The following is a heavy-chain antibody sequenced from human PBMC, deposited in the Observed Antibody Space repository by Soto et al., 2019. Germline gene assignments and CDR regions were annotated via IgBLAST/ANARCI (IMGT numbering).Heavy chain of an antibody. CDR2: LSYDGITQ. V-gene: IGHV3-30-3*01. D-gene: IGHD7-27*01. Sequence: GGSLRLSCGASGFLFTGSSLHWVRQAPGKGPEWVAILSYDGITQYYADSVKGRFTLSRDISKSTLYLQMNSLRTEDTAVYYCVRYDWGSPVYWGQGTLVTVSS. CDR3: VRYDWGSPVY. CDR1: GFLFTGSS. J-gene: IGHJ4*02.